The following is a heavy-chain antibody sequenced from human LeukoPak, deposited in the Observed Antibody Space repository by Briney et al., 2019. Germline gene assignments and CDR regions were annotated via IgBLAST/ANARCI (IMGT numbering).Heavy chain of an antibody. CDR3: ARDYGDYGDVDY. J-gene: IGHJ4*02. CDR2: ISYTGTT. D-gene: IGHD4-17*01. CDR1: GDSLNSSDFY. Sequence: SETLSLTCTVSGDSLNSSDFYWGWIRQSPEKGLEWIGSISYTGTTYSNPSLKSRVTLSIDTSKNQVSLKLRAVTAADMAIYYCARDYGDYGDVDYWGQGTLVTVSS. V-gene: IGHV4-39*02.